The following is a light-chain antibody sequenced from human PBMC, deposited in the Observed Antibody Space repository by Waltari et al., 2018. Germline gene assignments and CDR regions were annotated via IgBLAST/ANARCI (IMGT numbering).Light chain of an antibody. V-gene: IGKV2-30*02. CDR3: MQGTHWPLT. CDR2: KVS. Sequence: VAMTQSPVSLPVTLGQPASISCRSSQSLVHSDGNTFLNWFHQRPGQSPRRLIYKVSKRDSGVPDRFSGSGSGTDFTLKISRVEVEDVGVYYCMQGTHWPLTFGPGTKVDIK. J-gene: IGKJ3*01. CDR1: QSLVHSDGNTF.